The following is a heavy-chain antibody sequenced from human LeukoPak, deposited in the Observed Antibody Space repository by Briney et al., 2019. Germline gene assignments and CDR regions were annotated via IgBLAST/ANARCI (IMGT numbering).Heavy chain of an antibody. CDR3: AGRGNYGDYFDY. D-gene: IGHD4-17*01. J-gene: IGHJ4*02. Sequence: ASVKVSCKASGYTFTGYYMHWVRQAPGQGLEWMGWINPNSGSTNYAQKFQGRVTMTRDTSISTAFMDLSRLRSDDTAVYDCAGRGNYGDYFDYWGQGTLVIVSS. CDR2: INPNSGST. V-gene: IGHV1-2*02. CDR1: GYTFTGYY.